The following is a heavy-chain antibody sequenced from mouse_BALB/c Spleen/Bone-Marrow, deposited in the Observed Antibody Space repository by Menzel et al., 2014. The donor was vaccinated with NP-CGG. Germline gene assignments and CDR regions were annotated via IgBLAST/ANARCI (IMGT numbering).Heavy chain of an antibody. J-gene: IGHJ2*01. V-gene: IGHV1-61*01. Sequence: VQLQQSGAELVRPGTPVKLSCKASGYTFTSYWMNWVKQRPGRGLEWIGRIDPSDSETHYNQKFKDKATLTVDKSSSTAYIQLSSLTSEDSAVYYCARLGAYFDYWGQGTTLTVSS. CDR2: IDPSDSET. CDR3: ARLGAYFDY. CDR1: GYTFTSYW.